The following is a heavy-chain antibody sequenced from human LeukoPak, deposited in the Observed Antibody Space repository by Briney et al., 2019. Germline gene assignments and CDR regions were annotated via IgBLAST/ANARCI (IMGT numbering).Heavy chain of an antibody. V-gene: IGHV1-18*04. Sequence: ASVKVSCKASGYTLPSYGISWVRQPPGQGLEWMGWISAYNGNTNYAQKLQGRVTITTDTSSSTAYMELRSLRSDDTAVYYGAIVLPAFDYWGQGTLVTVSS. CDR3: AIVLPAFDY. J-gene: IGHJ4*02. D-gene: IGHD2-15*01. CDR2: ISAYNGNT. CDR1: GYTLPSYG.